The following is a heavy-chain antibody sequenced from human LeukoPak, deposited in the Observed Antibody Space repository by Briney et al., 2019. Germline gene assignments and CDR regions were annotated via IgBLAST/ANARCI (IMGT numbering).Heavy chain of an antibody. CDR2: ISYDGSNK. V-gene: IGHV3-30*18. Sequence: GGSLRLSCAASGFTFSSYGMHWVRQAPGKGLEWVAVISYDGSNKYYADSVEGRFTISRDNSKNTLYLQMNSLRAEDTAVHYCAKDLGGAFDIWGQGTMVTVSS. J-gene: IGHJ3*02. CDR1: GFTFSSYG. CDR3: AKDLGGAFDI. D-gene: IGHD4-23*01.